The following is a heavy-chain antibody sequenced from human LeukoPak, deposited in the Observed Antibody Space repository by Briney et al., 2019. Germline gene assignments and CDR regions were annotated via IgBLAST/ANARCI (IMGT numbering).Heavy chain of an antibody. CDR3: ARRAGGYSHPYDY. CDR2: IYSGGTT. D-gene: IGHD4-23*01. V-gene: IGHV3-53*01. Sequence: RTGGSLRLSCAVSGFTVSGNYMSWVRQAPGKGLEWVSLIYSGGTTYYADSVKGRFTISRDNSKNTLYLQMNSLRAEDTAVYYCARRAGGYSHPYDYWGQGISVTVSS. J-gene: IGHJ4*02. CDR1: GFTVSGNY.